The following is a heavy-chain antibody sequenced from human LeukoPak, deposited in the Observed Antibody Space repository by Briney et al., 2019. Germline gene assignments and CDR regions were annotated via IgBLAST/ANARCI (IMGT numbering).Heavy chain of an antibody. J-gene: IGHJ4*02. CDR1: GGSISRSSYY. V-gene: IGHV4-39*01. Sequence: SETLSLTCTVSGGSISRSSYYWGWIRQPPGKGLEWIGSFYYSGSTYHNPSLKSRVTISVDTSKNQFSLKLSSVTAADTAVYFCARDYGDHAFDCWGQGTLVTVSS. CDR3: ARDYGDHAFDC. CDR2: FYYSGST. D-gene: IGHD4-17*01.